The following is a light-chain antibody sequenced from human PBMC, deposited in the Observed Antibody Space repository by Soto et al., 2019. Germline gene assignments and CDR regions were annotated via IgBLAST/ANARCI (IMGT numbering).Light chain of an antibody. V-gene: IGKV1-12*01. J-gene: IGKJ5*01. CDR1: QGIRRW. Sequence: DIPMTQSPSSVSASVGDRVTITCRASQGIRRWLAWYQQKPGKAPKLLIYAASSLQSGVPSRFSGSGSWTDFTLTISSLQPEDFATYYCQQANSFPITFGQGKRLEIK. CDR2: AAS. CDR3: QQANSFPIT.